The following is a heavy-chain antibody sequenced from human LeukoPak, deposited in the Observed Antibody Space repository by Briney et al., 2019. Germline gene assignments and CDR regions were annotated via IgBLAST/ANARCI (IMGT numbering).Heavy chain of an antibody. J-gene: IGHJ4*02. CDR3: ARELVEIAAAATDY. D-gene: IGHD6-13*01. Sequence: GGSLRLSCAASGFTFSSYSMNWVRQAPGKGLEWVSSSSSSSSYIYYADSVKGRFTISRDNAKNSLYLQMNSLRVEDTAVYYCARELVEIAAAATDYWGQGTLVTVSS. CDR1: GFTFSSYS. V-gene: IGHV3-21*01. CDR2: SSSSSSYI.